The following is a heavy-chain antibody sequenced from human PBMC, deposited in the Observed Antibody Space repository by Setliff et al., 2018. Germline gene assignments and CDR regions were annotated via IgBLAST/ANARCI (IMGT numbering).Heavy chain of an antibody. CDR1: GLTFSNCW. J-gene: IGHJ4*02. Sequence: GSLRLSCTASGLTFSNCWVSWVRQAPGKGLEWVASIKPDGSEKYYVDSVKGRFTISRDNAKNSLSLQMNSLRTEDTAVYYCVGAGTYSYWGQGTLVTVSS. D-gene: IGHD3-10*01. CDR3: VGAGTYSY. CDR2: IKPDGSEK. V-gene: IGHV3-7*01.